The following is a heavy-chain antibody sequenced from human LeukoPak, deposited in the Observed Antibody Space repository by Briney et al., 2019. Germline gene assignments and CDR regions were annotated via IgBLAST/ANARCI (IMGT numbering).Heavy chain of an antibody. V-gene: IGHV3-48*01. CDR1: GFSFSSYS. D-gene: IGHD3-22*01. CDR3: ARDRYYYDGSGYLN. CDR2: ISSSRSTI. J-gene: IGHJ4*02. Sequence: GGSLRLSCAASGFSFSSYSMNWVRQAPGKGLEWVSYISSSRSTIYYADSVKGRFTISRDNVKNSLYLQMNSLRAEDTAVYYCARDRYYYDGSGYLNWGQATLVTVSS.